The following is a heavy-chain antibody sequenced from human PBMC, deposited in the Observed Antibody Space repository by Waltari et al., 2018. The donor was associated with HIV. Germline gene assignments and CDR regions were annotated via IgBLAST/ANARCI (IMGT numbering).Heavy chain of an antibody. CDR1: GYTFSDNY. Sequence: QVQLVQSGAVVKKPGASVKVSCKTSGYTFSDNYIHWMRQAPGQGPEWMGWINPNVGSTSDAQRFQDRVTLTRDTHISTVFMDRSRLASDDTAVYYCARVPQGRLGELSTYYFDYWGQGSLVIVSS. CDR2: INPNVGST. J-gene: IGHJ4*02. CDR3: ARVPQGRLGELSTYYFDY. V-gene: IGHV1-2*02. D-gene: IGHD3-16*01.